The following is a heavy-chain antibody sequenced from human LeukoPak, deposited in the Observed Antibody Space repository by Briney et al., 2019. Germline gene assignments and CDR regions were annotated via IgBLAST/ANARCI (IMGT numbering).Heavy chain of an antibody. CDR1: GFTVSSNY. V-gene: IGHV3-53*01. J-gene: IGHJ6*02. CDR3: ARDLLGRPYYYGMDV. D-gene: IGHD1-26*01. Sequence: GGSLRLSCAASGFTVSSNYMSWVRQAPGKGLEWVSVIYSDGSTYFADSVKGRFTISRDNSKNTLYLQMNSLRAEDTAVYYCARDLLGRPYYYGMDVWGQGTTVTVSS. CDR2: IYSDGST.